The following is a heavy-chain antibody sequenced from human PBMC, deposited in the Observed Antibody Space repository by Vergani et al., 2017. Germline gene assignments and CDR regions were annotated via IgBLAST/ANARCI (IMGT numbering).Heavy chain of an antibody. J-gene: IGHJ4*02. CDR1: GGSISRSTHY. V-gene: IGHV4-39*02. CDR3: ARREGKAWQFDV. Sequence: QLQLQESGPGLVKPSGTLSLTCTVSGGSISRSTHYCGWIRQPPGKGLEWIGSIYYSGKTYYNPSLKSRVTISVDTSKNHFSLKLSSVTASDTAVYYCARREGKAWQFDVWGQGALVTVSS. CDR2: IYYSGKT.